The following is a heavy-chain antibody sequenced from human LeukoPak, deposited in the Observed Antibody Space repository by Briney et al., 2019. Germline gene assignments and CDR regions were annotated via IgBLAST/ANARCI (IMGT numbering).Heavy chain of an antibody. D-gene: IGHD3-9*01. CDR1: GYTFNSYG. CDR3: AHILTGYYMDY. CDR2: ISAYNGNT. V-gene: IGHV1-18*01. Sequence: ASVKVSCKASGYTFNSYGFSWVRQAPGQGLEWMEWISAYNGNTNYAQKLQGRVTMTTDTSTTTAYMELGSLSSDDTAVYYCAHILTGYYMDYWGQGTLVTVSS. J-gene: IGHJ4*02.